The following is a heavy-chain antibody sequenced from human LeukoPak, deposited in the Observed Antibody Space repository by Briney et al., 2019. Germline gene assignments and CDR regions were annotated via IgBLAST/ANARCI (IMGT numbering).Heavy chain of an antibody. CDR3: AIEVPGNFDY. D-gene: IGHD1-26*01. CDR2: ISGSGGST. V-gene: IGHV3-23*01. Sequence: QPGASLRLSCAASGFTFSNHAMSWVRQAPGKGLEWVSAISGSGGSTFYADSVKGRFTISRDNSRNTLYLQLNSLRAEDTAVYYCAIEVPGNFDYWGQGTLVTVSS. J-gene: IGHJ4*02. CDR1: GFTFSNHA.